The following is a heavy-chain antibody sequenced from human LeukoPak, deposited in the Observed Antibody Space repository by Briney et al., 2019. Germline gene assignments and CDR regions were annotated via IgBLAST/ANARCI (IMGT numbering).Heavy chain of an antibody. D-gene: IGHD2-8*02. Sequence: GGSLRLSCAASGFTFSSFAMTWVRQAPGKGLEWVSGFDGNGPNTYYADSVKGRWTISRDNSRNTLYLEMNSLRPENTAIYYCAKPRTTGLGWAQFDYWGQGSLVTVSS. CDR2: FDGNGPNT. CDR3: AKPRTTGLGWAQFDY. V-gene: IGHV3-23*01. J-gene: IGHJ4*02. CDR1: GFTFSSFA.